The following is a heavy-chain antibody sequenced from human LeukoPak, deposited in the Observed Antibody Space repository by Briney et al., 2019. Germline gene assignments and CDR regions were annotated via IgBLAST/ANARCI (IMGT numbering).Heavy chain of an antibody. D-gene: IGHD2/OR15-2a*01. CDR3: AKRGEYAGTRYFDY. V-gene: IGHV3-23*01. CDR1: GFTFGNYA. Sequence: PGGSLRLSCVGSGFTFGNYAMNWVRQAPGKGLEWVAAISGRGGDTFYADSVKGRFTFSRDNSKNTLYLQMNSLRAEDTAVYYCAKRGEYAGTRYFDYWGQGTLVTVSS. J-gene: IGHJ4*02. CDR2: ISGRGGDT.